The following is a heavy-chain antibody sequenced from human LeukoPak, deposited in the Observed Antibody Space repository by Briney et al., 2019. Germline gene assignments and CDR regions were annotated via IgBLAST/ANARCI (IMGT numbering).Heavy chain of an antibody. V-gene: IGHV5-51*01. CDR2: IYPGDSDT. Sequence: GESLKISCKGSGYSFTSYWIGWVRQMPGKGLEWMGIIYPGDSDTRYSPSFQGQVTISADKSISTAYLQWSSLKASDTAMYYCARTYCSSTSCYIDAFDIWGQGTMVTVSP. D-gene: IGHD2-2*01. CDR1: GYSFTSYW. J-gene: IGHJ3*02. CDR3: ARTYCSSTSCYIDAFDI.